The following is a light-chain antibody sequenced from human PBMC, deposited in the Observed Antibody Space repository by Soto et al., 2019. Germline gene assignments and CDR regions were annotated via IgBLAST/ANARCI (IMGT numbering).Light chain of an antibody. CDR3: QVWESGRGV. Sequence: SYYLTQPPSVSVAPGQTARITCGGNNIGGKSVHWYQQKPGQAPVLVVYDDSDRPSGIPERFSGSNSVNTATLTISRVAAGDEADYYCQVWESGRGVFGTGTKVTVL. J-gene: IGLJ1*01. CDR2: DDS. V-gene: IGLV3-21*02. CDR1: NIGGKS.